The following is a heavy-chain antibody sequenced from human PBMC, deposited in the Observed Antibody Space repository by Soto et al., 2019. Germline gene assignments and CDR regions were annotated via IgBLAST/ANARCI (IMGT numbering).Heavy chain of an antibody. V-gene: IGHV1-46*01. D-gene: IGHD3-10*01. CDR3: SRDFGNVRYYYGSGSYSDYFDY. CDR1: GYTFTSYY. Sequence: ALVKVSCKASGYTFTSYYMHWVRQAPGQGLEWMGIINPSGGSTSYAQKFQGRVTMTRDTSTSTVYMELSSLRSEDTAVYYCSRDFGNVRYYYGSGSYSDYFDYWGQGTLVTVSS. CDR2: INPSGGST. J-gene: IGHJ4*02.